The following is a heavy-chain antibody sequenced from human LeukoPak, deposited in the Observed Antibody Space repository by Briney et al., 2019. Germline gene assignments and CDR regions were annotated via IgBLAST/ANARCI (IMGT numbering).Heavy chain of an antibody. D-gene: IGHD2-2*01. Sequence: PSETLSLTCTVSGDSISRSYWAWIRQPPGKGLEWIGFIYNSGNTYYNPSLKSRVSISVDTSKNLFSLKLPSVTTADTAVYYCASGRGSNYALYYFDYWGQGTLVTVSS. J-gene: IGHJ4*02. CDR1: GDSISRSY. V-gene: IGHV4-59*01. CDR2: IYNSGNT. CDR3: ASGRGSNYALYYFDY.